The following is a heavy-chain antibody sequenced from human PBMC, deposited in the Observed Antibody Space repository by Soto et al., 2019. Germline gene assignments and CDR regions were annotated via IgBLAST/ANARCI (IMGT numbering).Heavy chain of an antibody. CDR2: ISYDGSNK. J-gene: IGHJ6*03. CDR1: GFTFSSYG. D-gene: IGHD2-2*02. V-gene: IGHV3-30*18. Sequence: GGSLRLSCAASGFTFSSYGMHWVRQAPGKGLEWVAVISYDGSNKYYADSVKGRFTISRDNSKNTLYLQMNSLRAEDTAVYYCAKDARDIVVVPAAIVSYYYYYYMDVWGKGTTVTVSS. CDR3: AKDARDIVVVPAAIVSYYYYYYMDV.